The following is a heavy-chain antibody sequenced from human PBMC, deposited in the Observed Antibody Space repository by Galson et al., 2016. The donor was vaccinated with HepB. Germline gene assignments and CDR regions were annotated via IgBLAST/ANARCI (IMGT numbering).Heavy chain of an antibody. Sequence: SLRLSCATSGFTFDDYAMHWVRQAPGKGLEWVSGTNWNGGTIGYADSVKGQFTISRDNAENSLYLQMNSLRPEDTALYYCVCGYSFGDLDYWGQGTLVTVSS. CDR3: VCGYSFGDLDY. D-gene: IGHD5-18*01. CDR2: TNWNGGTI. V-gene: IGHV3-9*01. J-gene: IGHJ4*02. CDR1: GFTFDDYA.